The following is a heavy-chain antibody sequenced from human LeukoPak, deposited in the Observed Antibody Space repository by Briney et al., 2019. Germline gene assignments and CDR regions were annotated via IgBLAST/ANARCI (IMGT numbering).Heavy chain of an antibody. Sequence: SGGSLRLSCAASGFTFSSYAMSWARQAPGKGLEWVSAISGSGGSTYYADSVKGRFTISRDNSKNTLYLQMNSLRAEDTAVYYCANIVATISETHDYWGQGTLVTVSS. CDR3: ANIVATISETHDY. CDR2: ISGSGGST. D-gene: IGHD5-12*01. J-gene: IGHJ4*02. V-gene: IGHV3-23*01. CDR1: GFTFSSYA.